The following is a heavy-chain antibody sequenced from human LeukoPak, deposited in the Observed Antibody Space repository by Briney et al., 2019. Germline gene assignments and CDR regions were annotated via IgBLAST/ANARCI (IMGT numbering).Heavy chain of an antibody. J-gene: IGHJ3*02. CDR2: INHSGST. CDR1: GGSFSGYY. Sequence: SETLSLTCAVYGGSFSGYYWSWIRQPPGRGLEWIGEINHSGSTNYNPSLKSRVTISVDTSKNQFSLKLSSVTAADTAVYYRARASSWYSAFDIWGQGTMVTVSS. V-gene: IGHV4-34*01. D-gene: IGHD6-13*01. CDR3: ARASSWYSAFDI.